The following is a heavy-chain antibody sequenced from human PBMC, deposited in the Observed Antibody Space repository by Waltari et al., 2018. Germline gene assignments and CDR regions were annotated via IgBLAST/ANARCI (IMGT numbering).Heavy chain of an antibody. J-gene: IGHJ4*02. V-gene: IGHV4-39*07. D-gene: IGHD3-22*01. CDR2: IYYSGSK. CDR1: GDSISSSRYY. Sequence: QLQLQESGPGLVKPSETLSPTCSVSGDSISSSRYYWGWIRQPTGKGLEWIASIYYSGSKYYDPSLRSRLTISLDTSKNQFSLKVSSVTAADTAVYYCAREEIYYDTSGYYFDYWGQGTLVTVSS. CDR3: AREEIYYDTSGYYFDY.